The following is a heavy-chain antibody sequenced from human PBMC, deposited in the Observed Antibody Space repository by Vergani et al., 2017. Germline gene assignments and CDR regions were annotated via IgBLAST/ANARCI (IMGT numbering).Heavy chain of an antibody. CDR2: ISSSSSYI. Sequence: EVQLLESGGNLIQPGGSLRLSCAASGFTFSSYSMNWVRQAPGKGLEWVSSISSSSSYIYYADSVKGRFTISRDNAKNSLYLQMNSLRAEDTAVYYCARDIRPTRGAGTPYFDYWGQGTLVTVSS. V-gene: IGHV3-21*01. CDR1: GFTFSSYS. D-gene: IGHD6-13*01. J-gene: IGHJ4*02. CDR3: ARDIRPTRGAGTPYFDY.